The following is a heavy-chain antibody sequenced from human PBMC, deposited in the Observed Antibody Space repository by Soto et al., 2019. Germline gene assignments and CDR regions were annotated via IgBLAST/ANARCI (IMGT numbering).Heavy chain of an antibody. V-gene: IGHV3-7*05. D-gene: IGHD1-26*01. CDR2: IESDGSEK. CDR3: VRGLYTGSPHFFY. Sequence: PGESLKISCAASEFTFSSYWMTWVRQAPGKGLEWVANIESDGSEKNYVDSVKGRFTVSRDNAKRSLYLQMNSLRVEDTAVYYCVRGLYTGSPHFFYWGQGTLVTVSS. J-gene: IGHJ4*02. CDR1: EFTFSSYW.